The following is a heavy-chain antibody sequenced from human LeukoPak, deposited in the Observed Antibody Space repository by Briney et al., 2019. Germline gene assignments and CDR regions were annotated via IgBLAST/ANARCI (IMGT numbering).Heavy chain of an antibody. V-gene: IGHV2-5*02. CDR1: GFSLTTSGVG. CDR3: AHELTYYYGSGSYRFDP. J-gene: IGHJ5*02. CDR2: IYWDDDK. Sequence: SGPTLVNPTQTPTLTCTFSGFSLTTSGVGVGWIRQPPGKALEWLALIYWDDDKRYSPSLKSRLTITKGTSKNQVVLTMTNMDPVDTATYYCAHELTYYYGSGSYRFDPWGQGTLVTVSS. D-gene: IGHD3-10*01.